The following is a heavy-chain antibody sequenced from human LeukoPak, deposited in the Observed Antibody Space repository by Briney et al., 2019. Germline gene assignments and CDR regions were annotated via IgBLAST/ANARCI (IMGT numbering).Heavy chain of an antibody. D-gene: IGHD5-18*01. CDR2: INPNSGGT. Sequence: GESLKISCKGSGYSFTSYWIGWVRQMPGKGLEWMGWINPNSGGTNYAQKFQGRVTMTRDTSISTAYMELRRLRSDDTAVYYCARGRGYSYGNDAFDIWGQGTMVTVSS. V-gene: IGHV1-2*02. J-gene: IGHJ3*02. CDR3: ARGRGYSYGNDAFDI. CDR1: GYSFTSYW.